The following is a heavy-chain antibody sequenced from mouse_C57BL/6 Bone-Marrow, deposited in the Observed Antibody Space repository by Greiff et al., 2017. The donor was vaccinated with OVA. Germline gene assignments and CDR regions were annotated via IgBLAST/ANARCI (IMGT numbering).Heavy chain of an antibody. CDR3: ARIDGSSYDAMDY. Sequence: EVQLVESGGDLVKPGGSLKLSCAASGFTFSSYGMSWVRQTPDKRLEWVATISSGGSYTYYPDSVKGRFTISRDNAKNTLYLQMSSLKSEDTAMYYCARIDGSSYDAMDYWGQGTSVTVSS. CDR2: ISSGGSYT. CDR1: GFTFSSYG. J-gene: IGHJ4*01. V-gene: IGHV5-6*01. D-gene: IGHD1-1*01.